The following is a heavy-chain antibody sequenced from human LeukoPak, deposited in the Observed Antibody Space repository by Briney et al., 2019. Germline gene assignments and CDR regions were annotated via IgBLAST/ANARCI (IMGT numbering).Heavy chain of an antibody. CDR2: ISAYNGNT. Sequence: ASVKVSCKASGYTFTSYGISWVRQAPGQGLEWMGWISAYNGNTNYAQKLQGRVTMTTDTSTSTAYMELRSLRSDDTAVYYCARARGYDYVWESYRSPDFDYWGQGTLVTVSS. J-gene: IGHJ4*02. V-gene: IGHV1-18*01. CDR1: GYTFTSYG. D-gene: IGHD3-16*02. CDR3: ARARGYDYVWESYRSPDFDY.